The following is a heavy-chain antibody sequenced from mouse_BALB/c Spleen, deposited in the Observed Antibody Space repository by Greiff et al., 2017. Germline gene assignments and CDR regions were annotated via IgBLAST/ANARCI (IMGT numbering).Heavy chain of an antibody. CDR2: IWAGGST. J-gene: IGHJ2*01. Sequence: VQRVESGPGLVAPSQSLSITCTVSGFSLTSYGVHWVRQPPGKGLEWLGVIWAGGSTNYNSALMSRLSISKDNSKSQVFLKMNSLQTDDTAMYYCAREVITTVVYFDYWGQGTTLTVSS. D-gene: IGHD1-1*01. CDR1: GFSLTSYG. V-gene: IGHV2-9*02. CDR3: AREVITTVVYFDY.